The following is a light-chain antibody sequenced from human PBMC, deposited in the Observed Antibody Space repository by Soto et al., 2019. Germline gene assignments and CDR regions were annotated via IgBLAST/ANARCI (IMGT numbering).Light chain of an antibody. CDR1: SSNIGAGYD. J-gene: IGLJ1*01. V-gene: IGLV1-40*01. Sequence: QSVLKQPPSVSGAPGQRVTISCTGSSSNIGAGYDVHWYQQLPGTAPKLLIYGNSNRPSGVPDRFSGSKSDTSASLAITGLQAEDEADYYCQSYDSSLSGYVFGTGTKLTVL. CDR2: GNS. CDR3: QSYDSSLSGYV.